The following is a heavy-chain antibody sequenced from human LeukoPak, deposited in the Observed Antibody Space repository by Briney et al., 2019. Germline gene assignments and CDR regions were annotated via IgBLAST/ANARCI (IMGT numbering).Heavy chain of an antibody. CDR2: IYYSGST. D-gene: IGHD3-22*01. CDR1: GGSISSSSYY. V-gene: IGHV4-39*07. Sequence: SETLSLTCTVSGGSISSSSYYWGWIRQPPGKGLEWIGSIYYSGSTYYNPSLKSRVTISVDTSKNQFSLKLSSVTAADTAVYYCARSYDSSGYTRFAAFDIWGQGTMVTVSS. J-gene: IGHJ3*02. CDR3: ARSYDSSGYTRFAAFDI.